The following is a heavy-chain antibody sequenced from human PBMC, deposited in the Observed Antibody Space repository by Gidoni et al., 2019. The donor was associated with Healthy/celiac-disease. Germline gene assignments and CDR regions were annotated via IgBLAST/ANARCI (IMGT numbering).Heavy chain of an antibody. Sequence: EVQLVESGGGLVQPGRSLRLSCAASGFTFDDYAMHWVRQAPGKGLEWVSGISWNSGSIGYADSVKGRFTISRDNAKNSLYLQMNSLRAEDTALYYCAKALPRYCGGDCPMEYWGQGTLVTVSS. D-gene: IGHD2-21*02. CDR2: ISWNSGSI. CDR1: GFTFDDYA. CDR3: AKALPRYCGGDCPMEY. V-gene: IGHV3-9*01. J-gene: IGHJ4*02.